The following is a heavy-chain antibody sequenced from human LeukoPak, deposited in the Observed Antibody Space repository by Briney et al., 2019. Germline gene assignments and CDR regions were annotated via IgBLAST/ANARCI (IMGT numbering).Heavy chain of an antibody. CDR3: AREGSMVRGRYEYFQH. V-gene: IGHV3-30-3*01. J-gene: IGHJ1*01. D-gene: IGHD3-10*01. CDR1: GFTFSSYA. Sequence: GGSLRLSCAASGFTFSSYAMHWVRQAPGKGLEWVAVISYDGSNKYYADSVKGRFTISRDNSKNTLYLQMNSLRAEDTAVYYCAREGSMVRGRYEYFQHWGQGTLVTVSS. CDR2: ISYDGSNK.